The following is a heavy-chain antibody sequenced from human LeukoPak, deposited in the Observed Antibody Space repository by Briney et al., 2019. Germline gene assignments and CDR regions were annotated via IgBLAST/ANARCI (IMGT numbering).Heavy chain of an antibody. J-gene: IGHJ4*02. CDR1: GFTFDEYA. CDR3: ARSCRSGYYSGFDY. V-gene: IGHV3-9*01. Sequence: GGSLRLSCAASGFTFDEYAMHSVRQAPRKGLHWVSGISWNSVGIGYEDSVKGRFTISRDNAKNSMYLQMNSLRAEDTALYYCARSCRSGYYSGFDYWGQGTLVTVSS. CDR2: ISWNSVGI. D-gene: IGHD3-3*01.